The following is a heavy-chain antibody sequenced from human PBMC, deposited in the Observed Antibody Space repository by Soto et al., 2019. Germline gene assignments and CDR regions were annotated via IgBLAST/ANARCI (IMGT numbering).Heavy chain of an antibody. Sequence: GRSLRLSCAPSGFTLSSYGIHRVRQAPGKGLEWVAVIPYDGSNKYYADSGNGRFTISRDKSKNTLYLQMNRQRAEDTAVYYCATALSTIFGVVIGYYYYYGMDVWGQGTTVTVSS. CDR1: GFTLSSYG. V-gene: IGHV3-30*03. D-gene: IGHD3-3*01. J-gene: IGHJ6*02. CDR2: IPYDGSNK. CDR3: ATALSTIFGVVIGYYYYYGMDV.